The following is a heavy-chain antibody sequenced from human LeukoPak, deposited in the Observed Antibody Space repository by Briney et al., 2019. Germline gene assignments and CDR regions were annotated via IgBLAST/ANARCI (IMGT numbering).Heavy chain of an antibody. CDR2: FDPGDGET. Sequence: GASVKVSCKVSGYTLTELSMHWVRQAPGKGLEWMGGFDPGDGETIYAQKFQGRVTMTEDTSTDTAYMELSSLRSEDTAVYYCATFPYYSSGSFDYWGQGTLVTVSS. D-gene: IGHD6-19*01. CDR1: GYTLTELS. J-gene: IGHJ4*02. V-gene: IGHV1-24*01. CDR3: ATFPYYSSGSFDY.